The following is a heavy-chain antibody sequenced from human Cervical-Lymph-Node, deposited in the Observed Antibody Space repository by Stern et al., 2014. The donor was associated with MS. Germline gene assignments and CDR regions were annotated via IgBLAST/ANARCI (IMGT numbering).Heavy chain of an antibody. CDR3: ARGLASTITMDV. CDR2: IIPVFGTT. Sequence: QDQLVQSGAEVKKPGSSVKVSCKASGGTFSTFAITWVRQAPGQGLEWMGRIIPVFGTTNYAQNIQGRVTISADESTSTAYMELSSLRAEDTAVYYCARGLASTITMDVWGRGTTVTVSS. J-gene: IGHJ6*02. D-gene: IGHD3-10*01. CDR1: GGTFSTFA. V-gene: IGHV1-69*12.